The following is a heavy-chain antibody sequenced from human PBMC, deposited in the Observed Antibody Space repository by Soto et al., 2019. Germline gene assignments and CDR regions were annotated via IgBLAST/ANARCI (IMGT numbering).Heavy chain of an antibody. CDR3: AKGNYSKAHMDV. J-gene: IGHJ6*03. CDR2: ISWNSGSI. V-gene: IGHV3-9*01. Sequence: EVQLVESGGGLVQPGRSLRLSCAASGFTFDDYAMHWVRQAPGKGLEWVSGISWNSGSIGYADSVKGRFTISRDNANNSLYVQMNILRAEDTALYNCAKGNYSKAHMDVCVNGTTVTVSS. CDR1: GFTFDDYA. D-gene: IGHD1-7*01.